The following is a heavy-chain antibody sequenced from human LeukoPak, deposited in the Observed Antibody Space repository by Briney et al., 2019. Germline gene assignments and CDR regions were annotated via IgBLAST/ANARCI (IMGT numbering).Heavy chain of an antibody. D-gene: IGHD3-22*01. V-gene: IGHV3-30-3*01. CDR1: GFTFSSYA. CDR2: ISYDGSNK. CDR3: ARGTLVYDSSGYYFGDFDY. J-gene: IGHJ4*02. Sequence: GGSLRLPCAASGFTFSSYAMHWVRQAPGKGLEWVAVISYDGSNKYYADSVKGRFTISRDNSKNTLYLQMNSLRAEDTAVYYCARGTLVYDSSGYYFGDFDYWGQGTLVTVSS.